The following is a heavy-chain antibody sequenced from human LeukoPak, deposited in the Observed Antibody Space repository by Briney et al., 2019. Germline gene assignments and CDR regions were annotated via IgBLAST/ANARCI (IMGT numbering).Heavy chain of an antibody. CDR3: ARETAGVSSSWYARVDYYYMDV. D-gene: IGHD6-13*01. CDR2: INHSGST. V-gene: IGHV4-34*01. J-gene: IGHJ6*03. Sequence: PSETLSLTCAVYGGSFSGYYWSWIRQPPGKGLEWIGEINHSGSTNYNPSLKSRVTISVDTSKNQFSLKPSSVTAADTAVYYCARETAGVSSSWYARVDYYYMDVWGKGTTVTVSS. CDR1: GGSFSGYY.